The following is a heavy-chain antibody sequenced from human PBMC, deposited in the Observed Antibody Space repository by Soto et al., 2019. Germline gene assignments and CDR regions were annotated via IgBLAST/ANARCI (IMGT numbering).Heavy chain of an antibody. CDR3: AKGAVATSLYYFDY. Sequence: QVQLVESGGGVVQPGRSLRLSCAASGFTFSTYGVHWVRQAPGKGLEWVAVISSDGSEKYYAGSVKGRVSISRDNSKSTLYLQMDSLRAEETAVYYCAKGAVATSLYYFDYWGQETLVTVSS. V-gene: IGHV3-30*18. CDR2: ISSDGSEK. CDR1: GFTFSTYG. J-gene: IGHJ4*02. D-gene: IGHD5-12*01.